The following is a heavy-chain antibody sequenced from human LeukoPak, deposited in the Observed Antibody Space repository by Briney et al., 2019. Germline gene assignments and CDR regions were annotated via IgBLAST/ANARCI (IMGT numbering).Heavy chain of an antibody. CDR3: ARGLLTGRNWYFDL. V-gene: IGHV1-2*02. CDR1: GYTFTGYY. J-gene: IGHJ2*01. D-gene: IGHD7-27*01. Sequence: ASVKVSCKASGYTFTGYYIHWMRQAPGQGLEWMGWINPHSGGTNYAQNFQGRVTMTGDTSISTVYMELRTLRSDDTAVYYCARGLLTGRNWYFDLWGRGTLATASS. CDR2: INPHSGGT.